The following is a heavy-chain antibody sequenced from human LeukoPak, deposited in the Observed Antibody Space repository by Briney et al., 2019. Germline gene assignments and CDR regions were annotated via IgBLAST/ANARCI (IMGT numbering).Heavy chain of an antibody. CDR3: AHRQIQGIMFGGGGFDP. V-gene: IGHV2-5*02. J-gene: IGHJ5*02. CDR2: IYWDDDK. Sequence: SGPTLVKPTQTLTLTCTFSGFSLSISRVGVGWIRQPPGKALEWLALIYWDDDKRYSPSLKSRLTITKDTSKNQVVLIMTNMDPVDTGTYYCAHRQIQGIMFGGGGFDPWGQGTLVTVSS. CDR1: GFSLSISRVG. D-gene: IGHD3-16*01.